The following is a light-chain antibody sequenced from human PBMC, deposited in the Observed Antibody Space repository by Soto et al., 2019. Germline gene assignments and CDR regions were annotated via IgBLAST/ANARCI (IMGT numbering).Light chain of an antibody. CDR1: QSVSSSY. J-gene: IGKJ5*01. CDR3: QQRSNWPPIT. V-gene: IGKV3-11*01. Sequence: EIVLTQSPGTLSLSPRERATLSCRASQSVSSSYLAWYQQKPGQAPKLLIYGASNRATGIPARFSGSGSGTDFTLTISSLEPEDFAVYYCQQRSNWPPITFGQGTRLEIK. CDR2: GAS.